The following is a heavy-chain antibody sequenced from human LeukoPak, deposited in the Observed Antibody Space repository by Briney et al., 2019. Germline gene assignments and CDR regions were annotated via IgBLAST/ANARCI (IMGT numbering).Heavy chain of an antibody. CDR3: ATMVTATSDAFDI. Sequence: ASVKVSCKASGYTFTGYYMHWVRQAPGKGLEWMGGFDPEDGETIYAQKFQGRVTMTEDTSTDTAYMELSSLRSEDTAVYYCATMVTATSDAFDIWGQGTMVTVSS. D-gene: IGHD2-21*02. J-gene: IGHJ3*02. CDR1: GYTFTGYY. CDR2: FDPEDGET. V-gene: IGHV1-24*01.